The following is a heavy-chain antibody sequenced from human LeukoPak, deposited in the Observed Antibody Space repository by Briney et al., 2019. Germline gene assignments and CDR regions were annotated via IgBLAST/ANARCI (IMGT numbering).Heavy chain of an antibody. D-gene: IGHD6-13*01. V-gene: IGHV3-66*01. Sequence: GGTLRLSCAASGFTVSRNYMSWVRQAPGKGLEWVSVIYSGGRTYYADSVKGRFTISRDNSKNTLYLQMNSLRAEETAVYYCARAGPSSSWHQFDYWGQGTLVTVSS. CDR2: IYSGGRT. CDR3: ARAGPSSSWHQFDY. J-gene: IGHJ4*02. CDR1: GFTVSRNY.